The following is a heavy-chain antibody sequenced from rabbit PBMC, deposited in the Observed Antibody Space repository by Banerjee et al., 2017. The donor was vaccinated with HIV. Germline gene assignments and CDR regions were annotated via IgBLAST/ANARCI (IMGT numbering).Heavy chain of an antibody. V-gene: IGHV1S40*01. D-gene: IGHD4-1*01. CDR1: GFSFSSNYY. CDR3: ARNSSGWDYFDL. J-gene: IGHJ4*01. Sequence: QSLEESGGDLVKPGASLTLTCTASGFSFSSNYYMCWVRQAPGKGLEWIGCIYTGSSGVTYYASWAKGRFTISKSTSLNTVTLQMTNLTGADTATYFCARNSSGWDYFDLWGPGTLVTVS. CDR2: IYTGSSGVT.